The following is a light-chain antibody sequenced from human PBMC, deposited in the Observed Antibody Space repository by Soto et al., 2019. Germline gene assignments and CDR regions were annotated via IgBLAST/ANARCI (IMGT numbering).Light chain of an antibody. Sequence: DIQMTQSPSSLSASVGDRVTITCRASQSISSYLNWYQQKPGKAPKLLIYAASSLQSGVPSRFSGSGSGTDFTLTISSRQPADVATYYCQQSYSTLWTCGQGTKVDIK. CDR1: QSISSY. CDR2: AAS. V-gene: IGKV1-39*01. J-gene: IGKJ1*01. CDR3: QQSYSTLWT.